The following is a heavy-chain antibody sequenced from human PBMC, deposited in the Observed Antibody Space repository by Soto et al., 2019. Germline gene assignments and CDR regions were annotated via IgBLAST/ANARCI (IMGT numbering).Heavy chain of an antibody. V-gene: IGHV1-3*04. CDR2: IDTNNGRT. J-gene: IGHJ4*02. Sequence: GASVKVSCKASGFTFIGSSIHWLRQAPGQNPQWLGWIDTNNGRTKYSQTFQGRVTISRDTSASTTYMYLNSLKSEDTAVYYCARGHWTQTLVDYYLDFWAQGTLVTVSS. CDR3: ARGHWTQTLVDYYLDF. CDR1: GFTFIGSS. D-gene: IGHD1-1*01.